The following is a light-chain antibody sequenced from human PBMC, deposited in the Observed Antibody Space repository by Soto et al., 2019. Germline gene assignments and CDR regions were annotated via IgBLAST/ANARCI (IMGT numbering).Light chain of an antibody. CDR1: QSVGSA. V-gene: IGKV3-11*01. CDR2: DVS. Sequence: EIVLTQSPATLSLSPGERATLSCRASQSVGSALVWYQQKPGQAPRLIIHDVSSRATGIPARFSGSGSGTDFTLTISSLQPEDVATYYCQKYNSAPDTFGQGTKVDIK. CDR3: QKYNSAPDT. J-gene: IGKJ1*01.